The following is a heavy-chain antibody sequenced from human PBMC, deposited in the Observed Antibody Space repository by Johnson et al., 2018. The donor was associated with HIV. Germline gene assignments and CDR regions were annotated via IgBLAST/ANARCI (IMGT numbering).Heavy chain of an antibody. CDR3: ARAKDYVWRAFDI. V-gene: IGHV3-66*01. CDR2: INGRGDIT. J-gene: IGHJ3*02. Sequence: VQVVESGGGLVQPGGSLRLSCAASGFSVSTYYMSWVRQAPGRGLEWVSSINGRGDITYFADSVKGRFTIARDNSKNTLYLKMNSLRAEDTAVYHCARAKDYVWRAFDIWGKGTMVSVSS. CDR1: GFSVSTYY. D-gene: IGHD3-16*01.